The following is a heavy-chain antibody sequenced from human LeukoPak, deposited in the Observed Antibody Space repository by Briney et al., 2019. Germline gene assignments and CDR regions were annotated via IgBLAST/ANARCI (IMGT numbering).Heavy chain of an antibody. CDR2: IKQDGSEK. CDR3: ARTYYGGNSAFFDY. CDR1: GFTFSSYW. Sequence: GGSLRLSCAASGFTFSSYWMSWVRQAPGKGLEWVANIKQDGSEKYYVDSVKGRFTISRDNAKNSLYLQMNSLRAEDTAVYYCARTYYGGNSAFFDYWGQGTLVTVSS. V-gene: IGHV3-7*01. D-gene: IGHD4-23*01. J-gene: IGHJ4*02.